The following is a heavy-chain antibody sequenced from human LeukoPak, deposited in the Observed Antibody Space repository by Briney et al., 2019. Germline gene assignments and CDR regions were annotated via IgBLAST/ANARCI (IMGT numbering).Heavy chain of an antibody. CDR3: ARDRRLDLEHIVVVPAARAWYFDL. Sequence: PSQTLSLTCTVSGGSISSGSYYWSWIRQPAGKGLEWIGRIYTSGSTNYNPSLKSRVTISVDTSKNQFSLKLSSVTAADTAVYYCARDRRLDLEHIVVVPAARAWYFDLWGRGTLVTVSS. CDR1: GGSISSGSYY. V-gene: IGHV4-61*02. CDR2: IYTSGST. J-gene: IGHJ2*01. D-gene: IGHD2-2*01.